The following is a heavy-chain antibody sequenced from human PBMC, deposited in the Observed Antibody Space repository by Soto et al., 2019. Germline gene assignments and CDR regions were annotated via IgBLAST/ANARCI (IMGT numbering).Heavy chain of an antibody. D-gene: IGHD6-19*01. V-gene: IGHV3-66*04. CDR2: IYSGGST. Sequence: EVQLVESGGGLGQPGRSLRLSCAASGFTVSSNYMSWVRQAPGKGLEWVSVIYSGGSTYYAGSVKGRFTISRDNSKNTLYLQMNSLRAADTAVYYCARQWLVYNWFDPWGQGTVVTVSS. J-gene: IGHJ5*02. CDR3: ARQWLVYNWFDP. CDR1: GFTVSSNY.